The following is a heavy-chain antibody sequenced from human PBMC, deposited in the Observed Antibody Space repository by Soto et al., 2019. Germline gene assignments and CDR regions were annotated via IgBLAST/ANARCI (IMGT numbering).Heavy chain of an antibody. Sequence: QLQLQESGPGLVKPSETLSLTCSVSGGSISSSSYFWGCIRQPPGKGLEWIGSIYYSGSTYYNPSLKSRVTVSVDTSKNQFSLKLRSVTAADKAVYYCARHPSDFWFDPWGQGTLVTVSS. V-gene: IGHV4-39*01. D-gene: IGHD2-21*02. CDR1: GGSISSSSYF. J-gene: IGHJ5*02. CDR3: ARHPSDFWFDP. CDR2: IYYSGST.